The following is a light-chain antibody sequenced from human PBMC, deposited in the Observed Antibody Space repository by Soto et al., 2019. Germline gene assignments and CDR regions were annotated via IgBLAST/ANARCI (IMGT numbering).Light chain of an antibody. CDR3: QSYYSYTVI. J-gene: IGLJ2*01. CDR1: SGSIADHY. V-gene: IGLV6-57*04. CDR2: EHN. Sequence: NFMLTQPHSVSESPGKTVTISCTRSSGSIADHYVQWYQQRPGSAPTTVIYEHNQRPSGVPDRFSGSTDGSSNSASLTISGLQTEDEADYYCQSYYSYTVIFGGGTKVTVL.